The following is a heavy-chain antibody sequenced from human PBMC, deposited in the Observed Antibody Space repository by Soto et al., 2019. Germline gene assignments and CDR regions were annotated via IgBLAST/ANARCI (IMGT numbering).Heavy chain of an antibody. CDR2: VSYDERNI. J-gene: IGHJ4*02. V-gene: IGHV3-30*18. CDR1: GFTFSTSD. D-gene: IGHD2-15*01. CDR3: AKLVDKSWYDY. Sequence: GGSLRLSCVPSGFTFSTSDMHWVRQAPGQGLEWVAVVSYDERNIYYADSVKGRFSVPRDNSMDTLFLHMNRLRAEDTAVYFCAKLVDKSWYDYWGQGALVTVAS.